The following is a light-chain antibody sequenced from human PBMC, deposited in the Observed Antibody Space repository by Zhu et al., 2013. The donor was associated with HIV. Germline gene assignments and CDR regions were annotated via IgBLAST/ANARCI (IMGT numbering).Light chain of an antibody. CDR1: QSVLNTRNNKSY. CDR2: GAS. J-gene: IGKJ4*01. Sequence: DIVVTQTPDSLAVSLGERATINCKSSQSVLNTRNNKSYLAWYRQKPGQSPKLLIYGASSREPGVPDRFTGSGSGTDFTLTISSLQAEDVAVYYCQQYYTTPLTFGGGTSVEIK. V-gene: IGKV4-1*01. CDR3: QQYYTTPLT.